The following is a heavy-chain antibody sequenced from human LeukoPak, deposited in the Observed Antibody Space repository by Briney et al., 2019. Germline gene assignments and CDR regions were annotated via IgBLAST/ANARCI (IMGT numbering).Heavy chain of an antibody. CDR2: ISGSGGST. CDR3: AKEAMKVVVTYFDY. V-gene: IGHV3-23*01. D-gene: IGHD3-22*01. J-gene: IGHJ4*02. Sequence: AGGSLRLSCAASGFTLSSYAMSWVRQAPGKGLEWVSAISGSGGSTYYADSVKGRFTISRDNSKNTLYLQTNSLRAEDTAVYYCAKEAMKVVVTYFDYWGQGTLVTVFS. CDR1: GFTLSSYA.